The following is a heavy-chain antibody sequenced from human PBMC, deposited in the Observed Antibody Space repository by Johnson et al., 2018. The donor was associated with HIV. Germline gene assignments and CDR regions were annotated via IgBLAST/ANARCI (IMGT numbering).Heavy chain of an antibody. Sequence: QLVESGGGVVQPGGSLRLSCAASGFTFSSYGMSWVREDKGTGLEWVSAIRGSGGSTYYADSVKGRFTISRDNAKNSLYLQMNSLRAEDTAVYYCARFPTYVNAFDIWGQGTIVTVSS. CDR1: GFTFSSYG. J-gene: IGHJ3*02. V-gene: IGHV3-23*04. D-gene: IGHD2-8*01. CDR3: ARFPTYVNAFDI. CDR2: IRGSGGST.